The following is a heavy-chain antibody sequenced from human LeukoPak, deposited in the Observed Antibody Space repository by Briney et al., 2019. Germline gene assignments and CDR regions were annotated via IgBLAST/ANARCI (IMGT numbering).Heavy chain of an antibody. J-gene: IGHJ4*02. D-gene: IGHD4/OR15-4a*01. CDR3: ARVPSMGYGDYFDY. V-gene: IGHV3-30*02. Sequence: GGSLRLSCAASGFTFSSYGMHWVRPAPGKGLEWVAFIRYDGSNKYYADSVKGRFTISRDNSKNTLYLQMNSLRAEDTAVYYCARVPSMGYGDYFDYWGQGTLVTVSS. CDR2: IRYDGSNK. CDR1: GFTFSSYG.